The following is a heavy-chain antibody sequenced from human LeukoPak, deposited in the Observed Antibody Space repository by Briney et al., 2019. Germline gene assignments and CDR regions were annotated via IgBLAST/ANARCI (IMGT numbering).Heavy chain of an antibody. CDR3: ARGGSGYIFDY. Sequence: SETLSLTCTVSGGSISSYYWSWIRQPPGKGLEWIGYIYYSGSTNYNPSLKSRVTISVDTSKNQFSLKLSSVTAADTVVYYCARGGSGYIFDYWGQGTLVTVSS. D-gene: IGHD3-22*01. CDR1: GGSISSYY. J-gene: IGHJ4*02. V-gene: IGHV4-59*01. CDR2: IYYSGST.